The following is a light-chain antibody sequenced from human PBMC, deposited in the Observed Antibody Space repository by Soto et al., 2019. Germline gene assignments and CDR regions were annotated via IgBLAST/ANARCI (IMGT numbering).Light chain of an antibody. J-gene: IGLJ6*01. V-gene: IGLV2-11*01. Sequence: QSALTQPRSVSGSPGQSVTMSCTGTSSDVGGHNYVSWYQQHPGKAPKLIIYDVNERPSGVPDRFSGSKSANTASLTISGLPAEDEAHYYCWSYAGRYTYVFGRGTKLTVL. CDR2: DVN. CDR3: WSYAGRYTYV. CDR1: SSDVGGHNY.